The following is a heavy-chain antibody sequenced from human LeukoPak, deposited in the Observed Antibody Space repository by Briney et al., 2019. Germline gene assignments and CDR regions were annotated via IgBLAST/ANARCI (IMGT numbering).Heavy chain of an antibody. CDR2: IYYSGST. J-gene: IGHJ5*02. Sequence: PSATLSLTCTVSGGSISSSSYYWGWIRQPPGKGLEWIGSIYYSGSTYYNPSLKSRVTISVDTSKNQFSLKLSSVTAADTAVYYCARGPGWFDPWGQGTLVTVSS. CDR1: GGSISSSSYY. D-gene: IGHD1-14*01. CDR3: ARGPGWFDP. V-gene: IGHV4-39*07.